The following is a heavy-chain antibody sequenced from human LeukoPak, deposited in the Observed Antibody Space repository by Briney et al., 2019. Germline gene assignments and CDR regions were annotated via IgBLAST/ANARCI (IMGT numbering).Heavy chain of an antibody. D-gene: IGHD3-16*01. CDR1: GFTVGTYA. V-gene: IGHV3-23*01. Sequence: GGSLRLSCAASGFTVGTYAMSWVRQAPGKGLEWVSGISDSGDNTQYVDSVKGRFTISRDISKNTLYLQMNSLRAEDTAVYYCARGTFWVLGPPCSYWGQGTLVTVSS. CDR2: ISDSGDNT. CDR3: ARGTFWVLGPPCSY. J-gene: IGHJ4*02.